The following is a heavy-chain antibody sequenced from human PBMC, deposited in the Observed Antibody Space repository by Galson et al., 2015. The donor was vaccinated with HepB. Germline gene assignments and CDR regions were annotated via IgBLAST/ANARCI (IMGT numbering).Heavy chain of an antibody. CDR2: IVPSFNSP. V-gene: IGHV1-69*13. CDR1: GGTFRNYA. Sequence: SVKVSCKASGGTFRNYAINWVRQVPGQGLEWIGGIVPSFNSPDYARKFQDRVTISADDSTTTAYMELRSLKSEDTAVYFCAREGDYGDYAYFFDYWGQGTLVTVSS. J-gene: IGHJ4*02. D-gene: IGHD4-17*01. CDR3: AREGDYGDYAYFFDY.